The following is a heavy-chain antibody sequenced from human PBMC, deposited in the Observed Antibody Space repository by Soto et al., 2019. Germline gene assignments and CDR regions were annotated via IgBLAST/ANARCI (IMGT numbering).Heavy chain of an antibody. CDR2: MFYSGLT. Sequence: SETLSLTCIVPGYSVTSSDYYWAWIRQPPGKGLEWIGSMFYSGLTYYNPSLKGRVTLSVDTSKNQFSVRLNSVTAADTAVYYCAPLSVSLSGPYGIHVWGQGTTVTVSS. J-gene: IGHJ6*02. D-gene: IGHD2-15*01. V-gene: IGHV4-39*01. CDR1: GYSVTSSDYY. CDR3: APLSVSLSGPYGIHV.